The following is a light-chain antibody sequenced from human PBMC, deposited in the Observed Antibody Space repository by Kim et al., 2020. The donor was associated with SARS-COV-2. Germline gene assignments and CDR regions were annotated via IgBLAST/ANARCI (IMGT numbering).Light chain of an antibody. CDR1: KLGDKY. CDR2: QDS. CDR3: QAWDSSTLWV. V-gene: IGLV3-1*01. J-gene: IGLJ3*02. Sequence: SYELTQPPSVSVSPGQTASITCSGDKLGDKYACWYQQKPSQSPVLVIYQDSKRPSGIPERFSGSNSGNTATLTISGTQAMDEADYYCQAWDSSTLWVFGGGTKRTVL.